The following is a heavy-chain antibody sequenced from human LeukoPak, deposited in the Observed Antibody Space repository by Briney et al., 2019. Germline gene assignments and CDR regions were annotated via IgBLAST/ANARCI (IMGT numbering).Heavy chain of an antibody. CDR1: SGSFSGYY. CDR3: ARFPVGSRRYGDRNWFDP. Sequence: SETLSLTCAVYSGSFSGYYWSWIRQPPGKGLEWIGEINHSGSTNYNPSLKSRVTISVDTSKNQFPLKLSSVTAADTAVYYCARFPVGSRRYGDRNWFDPWGQGTLVTVSS. CDR2: INHSGST. D-gene: IGHD4-17*01. J-gene: IGHJ5*02. V-gene: IGHV4-34*01.